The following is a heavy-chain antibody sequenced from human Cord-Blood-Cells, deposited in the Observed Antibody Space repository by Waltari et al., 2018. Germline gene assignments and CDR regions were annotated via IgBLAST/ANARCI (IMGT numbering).Heavy chain of an antibody. CDR1: GGSISSSSYY. V-gene: IGHV4-39*01. Sequence: TCTVSGGSISSSSYYWGWIRQPPGKGLEWIGSIYYSGSTYYNPSLKSRVTISVDTSKNQFSLKLSSVTAADTAVYYCARATISGSYFDYWGQGTLVTVSS. J-gene: IGHJ4*02. D-gene: IGHD1-26*01. CDR3: ARATISGSYFDY. CDR2: IYYSGST.